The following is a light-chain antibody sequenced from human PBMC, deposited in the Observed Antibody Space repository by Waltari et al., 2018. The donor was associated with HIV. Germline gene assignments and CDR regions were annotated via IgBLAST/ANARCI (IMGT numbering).Light chain of an antibody. CDR2: KDT. Sequence: QSVLTQSPSASGTPGQRVTISCSGSSSNIENDNVYWYQQLTGAAPRLLIYKDTQRPSGVPDRFTGSKSGTSASLAISGLRSEDEADYYCVGWDSRLSGYVFGTGTKVTVL. V-gene: IGLV1-47*01. CDR3: VGWDSRLSGYV. CDR1: SSNIENDN. J-gene: IGLJ1*01.